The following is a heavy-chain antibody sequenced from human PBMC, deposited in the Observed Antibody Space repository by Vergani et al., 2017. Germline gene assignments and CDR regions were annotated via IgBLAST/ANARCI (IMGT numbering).Heavy chain of an antibody. Sequence: QVQLQESCPGLVQPSETLTLTCDVSDSSIMTNPYWGWFRQSPGKGLEWIGCIHHSGDTHYNSSLKSRVSISIVSSSKFSLSLTSVTAADTAIYYCARHRGSGGFFTSSYFYGMDVWGHGTTVTVCS. CDR1: DSSIMTNPY. CDR3: ARHRGSGGFFTSSYFYGMDV. J-gene: IGHJ6*02. D-gene: IGHD3-10*01. CDR2: IHHSGDT. V-gene: IGHV4-38-2*01.